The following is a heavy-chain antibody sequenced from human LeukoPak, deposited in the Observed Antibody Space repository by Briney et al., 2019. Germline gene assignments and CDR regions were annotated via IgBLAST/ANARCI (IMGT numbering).Heavy chain of an antibody. V-gene: IGHV4-59*01. CDR3: TRAGGWNSFDS. Sequence: PSETLSLTYTVSGGSIGSAYWGWIRQPPGKGLEWIGYIYYTGITKYDPSLKSRVTISLDTPKNQFSLKLSSLTVADTAVYYCTRAGGWNSFDSCGQGTLVTVSP. CDR2: IYYTGIT. J-gene: IGHJ5*01. CDR1: GGSIGSAY. D-gene: IGHD1-7*01.